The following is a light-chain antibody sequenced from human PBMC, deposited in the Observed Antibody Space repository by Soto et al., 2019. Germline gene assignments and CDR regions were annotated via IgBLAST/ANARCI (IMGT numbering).Light chain of an antibody. CDR1: SSNIGSNY. CDR2: RNN. J-gene: IGLJ2*01. Sequence: QSVLTQPPSASGTPGQRVTISCSGSSSNIGSNYVYWYQQLPGTAPKLLIYRNNQRHSGVPDRFSGAKSGTSASLAISGPRSEDESDYYCAAWDDSLSGVVFGGGTKVTV. V-gene: IGLV1-47*01. CDR3: AAWDDSLSGVV.